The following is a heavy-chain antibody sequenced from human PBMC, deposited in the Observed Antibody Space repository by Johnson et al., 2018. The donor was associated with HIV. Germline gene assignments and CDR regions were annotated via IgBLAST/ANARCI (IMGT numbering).Heavy chain of an antibody. J-gene: IGHJ3*02. V-gene: IGHV3-30-3*01. D-gene: IGHD3-3*01. CDR2: ISYDGSNK. Sequence: QVQLVESGGGVVQPGRSLRLSCAASGFTFSNYAMHWVRQAPGKGLEWVAIISYDGSNKYYADSVKGRFTISRDNSKNTLYLQMNSLRPEDTAVYYCARDGSVFGVVVFFDIWGQGTMVTVSS. CDR3: ARDGSVFGVVVFFDI. CDR1: GFTFSNYA.